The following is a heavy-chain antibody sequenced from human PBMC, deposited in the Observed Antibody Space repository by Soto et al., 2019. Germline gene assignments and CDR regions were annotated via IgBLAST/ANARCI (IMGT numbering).Heavy chain of an antibody. CDR2: ISAYNGNT. J-gene: IGHJ5*02. CDR1: GYTFTSYG. V-gene: IGHV1-18*01. Sequence: QVQLVQSGAEVKKPGASVKVSCKASGYTFTSYGISWVRQAPGQGLEWMGWISAYNGNTNYAQKLQGRVTMTTDTSTSTAYIELRSVRSDDTAVYYCARQYRVWGSYRETLFDPWGQGTLVTVSS. D-gene: IGHD3-16*02. CDR3: ARQYRVWGSYRETLFDP.